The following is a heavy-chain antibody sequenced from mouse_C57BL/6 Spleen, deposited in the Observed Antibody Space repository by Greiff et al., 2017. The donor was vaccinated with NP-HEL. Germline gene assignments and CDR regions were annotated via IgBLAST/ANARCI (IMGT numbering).Heavy chain of an antibody. V-gene: IGHV1-80*01. Sequence: QVQLQQSGAELVKPGASVKISCKASGYAFSSYWMNWVKPRPGKGLEWIGQIYPGDGDTNYNGKFKGKATLTADKSSSTAYMQLSSLTSEDAAVYFCANTMGNFDYWGQGTTLTVSS. D-gene: IGHD1-1*02. CDR3: ANTMGNFDY. CDR2: IYPGDGDT. CDR1: GYAFSSYW. J-gene: IGHJ2*01.